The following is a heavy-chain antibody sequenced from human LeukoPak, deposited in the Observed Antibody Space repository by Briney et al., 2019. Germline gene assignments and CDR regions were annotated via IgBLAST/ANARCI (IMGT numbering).Heavy chain of an antibody. CDR2: ISSSGGSP. D-gene: IGHD3-16*01. CDR3: ARGGGLDV. J-gene: IGHJ6*02. CDR1: GFTFSTYA. Sequence: GGSLRLSCVASGFTFSTYALSWVRQAPGKGLEWVSAISSSGGSPYYADSVNGRFTVSRDNSKNTLYLQMNSLRAEDTAVYFCARGGGLDVWGQGATVTVSS. V-gene: IGHV3-23*01.